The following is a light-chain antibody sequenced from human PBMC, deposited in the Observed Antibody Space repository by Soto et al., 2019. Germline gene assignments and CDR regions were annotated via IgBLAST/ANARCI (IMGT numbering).Light chain of an antibody. V-gene: IGKV3-15*01. CDR2: GAS. CDR3: QQYNNWPPGT. Sequence: ELVMTQSPATLSVSPGERATLSCRASQSVSSNLVWYQQKPGQAPRLLIYGASTRATGIPARFSGSGSGTEFTLTISSLQSEDFAVYYCQQYNNWPPGTFGQGTKLEIK. J-gene: IGKJ2*01. CDR1: QSVSSN.